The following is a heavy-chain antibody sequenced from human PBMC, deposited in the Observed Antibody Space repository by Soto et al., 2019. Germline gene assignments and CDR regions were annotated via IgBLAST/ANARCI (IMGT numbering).Heavy chain of an antibody. CDR3: VRQSEYYYATGRAAPLYGLDV. D-gene: IGHD3-10*01. V-gene: IGHV4-39*01. J-gene: IGHJ6*02. CDR2: IYYSGST. CDR1: GGSISITSYY. Sequence: QLQLQESGPGLVMPSETLSLTCTVSGGSISITSYYWGWIRQPPGKGLEWIGNIYYSGSTYHNPSPKSRVTVSVDTTKNQFYLKVSSVTAADTAMYYCVRQSEYYYATGRAAPLYGLDVWGQGTTVTVS.